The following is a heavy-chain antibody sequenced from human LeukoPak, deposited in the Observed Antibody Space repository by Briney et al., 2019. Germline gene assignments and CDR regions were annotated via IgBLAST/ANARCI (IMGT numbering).Heavy chain of an antibody. CDR1: GGPISSYY. CDR3: ASLFDLWSGFYY. CDR2: IYYSGST. D-gene: IGHD3-3*01. V-gene: IGHV4-59*01. Sequence: TSETLSLTCTVSGGPISSYYWSWIRQPPGKGLEWIGYIYYSGSTNYNPSLKSRVTISVDTSKNQFSLKLSSVTAADTAVYYCASLFDLWSGFYYWGQGTLVTVSS. J-gene: IGHJ4*02.